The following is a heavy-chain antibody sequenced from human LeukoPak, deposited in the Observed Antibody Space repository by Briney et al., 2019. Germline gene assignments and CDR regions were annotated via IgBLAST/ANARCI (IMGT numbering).Heavy chain of an antibody. V-gene: IGHV3-21*01. CDR1: GFTFSSYS. D-gene: IGHD1-26*01. Sequence: GGSLRLSCAASGFTFSSYSMNWVCQAPGKGLGWVSFISSSSNYKYYADSVKGRFTISGDNAKKSLYLQMNSLRAEDTAVYYCARDGGIVVDPYGMDVWGQGTTVTVSS. CDR2: ISSSSNYK. J-gene: IGHJ6*02. CDR3: ARDGGIVVDPYGMDV.